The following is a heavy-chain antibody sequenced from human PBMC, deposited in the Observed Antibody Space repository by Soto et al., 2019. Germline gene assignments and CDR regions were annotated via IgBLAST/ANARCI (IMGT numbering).Heavy chain of an antibody. D-gene: IGHD5-18*01. Sequence: ETLSLTCTDSGGAISSYYWSWIRQPAGKGLEWIGRIYSSGSTESNPSLKSRVIMSVDTSTNQFALKLRSVTAADTAVYQCARGQAAMNDAFDMWGQRTMVTVSS. J-gene: IGHJ3*02. CDR3: ARGQAAMNDAFDM. CDR2: IYSSGST. CDR1: GGAISSYY. V-gene: IGHV4-4*07.